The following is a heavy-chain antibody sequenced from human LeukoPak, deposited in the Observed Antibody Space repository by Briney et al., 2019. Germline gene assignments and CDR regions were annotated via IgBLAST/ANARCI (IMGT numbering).Heavy chain of an antibody. Sequence: GGSLRLCCAASGFTFSSYAMHWVRQAPGKGLEWVAVISYDGSNKYYADSVKGRFTISRDNSENTLYLQMNSLRAEDTAVYYCARSKSYGGWYDYYGMDVWGQGTTVTVSS. V-gene: IGHV3-30*04. J-gene: IGHJ6*02. CDR2: ISYDGSNK. D-gene: IGHD4-23*01. CDR1: GFTFSSYA. CDR3: ARSKSYGGWYDYYGMDV.